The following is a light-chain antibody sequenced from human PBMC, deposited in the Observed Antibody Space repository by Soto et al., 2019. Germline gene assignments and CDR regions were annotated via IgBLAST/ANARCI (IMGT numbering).Light chain of an antibody. CDR3: SSYTSSSAV. CDR2: DVS. CDR1: SSDVGGYNY. J-gene: IGLJ2*01. V-gene: IGLV2-14*01. Sequence: ALTQPASVSGSPGQSITISCTGTSSDVGGYNYVSWYQQHPGKAPKLMIYDVSNRPSGVSNRFSGSKSGNTASLTISGLQAEDEADYYCSSYTSSSAVFGGGTKLTVL.